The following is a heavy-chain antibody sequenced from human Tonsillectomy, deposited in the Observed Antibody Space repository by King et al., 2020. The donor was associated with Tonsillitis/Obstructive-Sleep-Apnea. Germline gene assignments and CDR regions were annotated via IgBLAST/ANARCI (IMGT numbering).Heavy chain of an antibody. CDR3: AGGVGGATVVNYFDY. CDR2: ISSNGGST. CDR1: GFTFSSYA. J-gene: IGHJ4*02. D-gene: IGHD4-23*01. V-gene: IGHV3-64*01. Sequence: VQLVESGGGLVQPGGSLRLSCAASGFTFSSYAMHWVRQAPGKGLEYVSAISSNGGSTYYANSVKGRFTISRDNSKNTLYLQMGSLRAEDMGVYYCAGGVGGATVVNYFDYWGQGTLVTVSS.